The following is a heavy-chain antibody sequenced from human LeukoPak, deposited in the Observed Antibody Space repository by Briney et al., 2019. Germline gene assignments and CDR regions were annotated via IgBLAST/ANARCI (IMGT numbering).Heavy chain of an antibody. Sequence: SETLSLTCTVPGGSISSYYWSWIRQPPGKGLEWIGYIYYSGSTNYNPSLKSRVTISVDTSKNQFSLKLSSVTAADTAVYYCARGKLGMEAFDIWGQGTMVTVSS. V-gene: IGHV4-59*01. J-gene: IGHJ3*02. D-gene: IGHD7-27*01. CDR2: IYYSGST. CDR3: ARGKLGMEAFDI. CDR1: GGSISSYY.